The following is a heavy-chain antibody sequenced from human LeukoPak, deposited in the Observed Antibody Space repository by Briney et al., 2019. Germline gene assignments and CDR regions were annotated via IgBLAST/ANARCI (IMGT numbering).Heavy chain of an antibody. J-gene: IGHJ4*02. CDR2: VYSGGNT. Sequence: PGGSLRLSCAASGFTFSNFAMSWVRQAPGKGLEWVSIVYSGGNTYYADSVKGGFTISRDNPKNTLYLQMNSLRAEDTAVYYCARDDGAGGPFDYWGQGTLVSVSS. CDR3: ARDDGAGGPFDY. CDR1: GFTFSNFA. D-gene: IGHD3-10*01. V-gene: IGHV3-66*01.